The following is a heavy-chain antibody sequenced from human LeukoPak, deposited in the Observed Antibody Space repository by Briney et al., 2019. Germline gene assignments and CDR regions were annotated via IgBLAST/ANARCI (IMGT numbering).Heavy chain of an antibody. V-gene: IGHV3-48*04. Sequence: PGGSLRLSCAASGFTFSSYSMNWVRQAPGKGLEWVSYIGSSSGSIYYADSVKGRFTISRDNAKNSLFLQMNSLRAEDTAVYYCARVQGYTGYDDDNWFDPWGQGTLVTVSS. CDR3: ARVQGYTGYDDDNWFDP. CDR2: IGSSSGSI. CDR1: GFTFSSYS. J-gene: IGHJ5*02. D-gene: IGHD5-12*01.